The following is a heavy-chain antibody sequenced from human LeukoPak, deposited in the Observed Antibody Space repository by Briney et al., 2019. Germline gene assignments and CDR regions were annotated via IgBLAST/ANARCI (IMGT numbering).Heavy chain of an antibody. V-gene: IGHV4-34*01. CDR3: ARPRITISDSYMDV. J-gene: IGHJ6*03. D-gene: IGHD3-3*01. Sequence: SETLSLTCAVYGGSFSGYYWSWIRQPPGKGLEWIREINHSGSTNYNPSLKSRVTISVDTSKNQFSLKLSSVTAADTAVYYCARPRITISDSYMDVWGKGTTVTVSS. CDR1: GGSFSGYY. CDR2: INHSGST.